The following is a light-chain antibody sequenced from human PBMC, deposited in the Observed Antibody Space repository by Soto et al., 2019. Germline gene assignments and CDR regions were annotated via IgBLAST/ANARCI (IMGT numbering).Light chain of an antibody. CDR2: GTS. CDR3: HQYNTWPLT. Sequence: EVVLTQSPGTLSLSRGERATLSCRASERIYSAYLGWYQQKPGQAPRLLIYGTSSRATGIPDRFSGSGSGTDFTLTISRLEPEDFAVYYCHQYNTWPLTFGGGTKVDIK. J-gene: IGKJ4*01. CDR1: ERIYSAY. V-gene: IGKV3-20*01.